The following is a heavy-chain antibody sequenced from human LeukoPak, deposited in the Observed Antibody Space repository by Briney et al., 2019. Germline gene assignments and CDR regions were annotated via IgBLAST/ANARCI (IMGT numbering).Heavy chain of an antibody. CDR1: GYTFTGYY. D-gene: IGHD3-22*01. V-gene: IGHV1-2*06. CDR3: ASVSDYDSSGCRADY. CDR2: INPNSGGT. J-gene: IGHJ4*02. Sequence: ASVKVSCKASGYTFTGYYMHWVRQAPGQGLEWMGRINPNSGGTNYAQKFQGRVTMTRDTSISTAYMELSRLRSDDTAVYYCASVSDYDSSGCRADYWGRGTLVTVSS.